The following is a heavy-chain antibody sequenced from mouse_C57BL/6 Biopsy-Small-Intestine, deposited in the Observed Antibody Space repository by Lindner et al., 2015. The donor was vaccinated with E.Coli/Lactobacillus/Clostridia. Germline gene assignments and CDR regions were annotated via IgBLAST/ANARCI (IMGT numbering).Heavy chain of an antibody. D-gene: IGHD2-1*01. V-gene: IGHV1-82*01. Sequence: VQLQESGPELVKPGASVKISCKASGYAFSSSWMNWVKQRPGKGLEWIGWIYPGDGDTNYNGKFKGKATLTADKSSSTAYMQLSSLTSEDSAVYFCARRKTPYGNSRLWYFDVWGAGTTVTVSS. J-gene: IGHJ1*01. CDR1: GYAFSSSW. CDR2: IYPGDGDT. CDR3: ARRKTPYGNSRLWYFDV.